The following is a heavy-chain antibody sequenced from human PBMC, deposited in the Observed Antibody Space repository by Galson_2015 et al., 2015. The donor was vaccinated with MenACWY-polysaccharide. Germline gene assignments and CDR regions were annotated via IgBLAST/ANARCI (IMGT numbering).Heavy chain of an antibody. CDR2: IKQDGSEK. J-gene: IGHJ4*02. D-gene: IGHD3-10*01. V-gene: IGHV3-7*01. CDR1: GFTFSSYW. Sequence: SLRLSCAASGFTFSSYWMSWVRQAPGKGLEWVANIKQDGSEKYYVDSVKGRFTISRDNAKNSLYLQMNSLRAEDTAVYYCARDTLLWFGELLGVSDYWGQGTLVTVSS. CDR3: ARDTLLWFGELLGVSDY.